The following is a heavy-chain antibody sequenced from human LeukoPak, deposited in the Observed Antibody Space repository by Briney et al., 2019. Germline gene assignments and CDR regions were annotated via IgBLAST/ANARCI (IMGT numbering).Heavy chain of an antibody. Sequence: PGGSLRLSCAASGYIFSSYWVHWVRQAPGKGLVWVSRINSDGSSTSYADSVKGRFTISRDNAKNTLYLQMNSLRAEDTAVYYCARDTVIPYSQVGTTTDWGQGTLVTVSS. J-gene: IGHJ4*02. V-gene: IGHV3-74*01. CDR1: GYIFSSYW. D-gene: IGHD1-26*01. CDR2: INSDGSST. CDR3: ARDTVIPYSQVGTTTD.